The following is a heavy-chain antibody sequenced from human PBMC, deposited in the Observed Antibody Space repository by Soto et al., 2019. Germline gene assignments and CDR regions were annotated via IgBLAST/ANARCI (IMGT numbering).Heavy chain of an antibody. Sequence: SETLSLTCAVYGGSFSGYYWSWIRQPPGKGLEWIGEINHSGSTNYNPSLKSRVTISVDTSKNQFSLKLSSVTAADTAVYYCARGPNSAVDYWGQGTLVTVSS. CDR2: INHSGST. D-gene: IGHD2-8*01. V-gene: IGHV4-34*01. CDR3: ARGPNSAVDY. J-gene: IGHJ4*02. CDR1: GGSFSGYY.